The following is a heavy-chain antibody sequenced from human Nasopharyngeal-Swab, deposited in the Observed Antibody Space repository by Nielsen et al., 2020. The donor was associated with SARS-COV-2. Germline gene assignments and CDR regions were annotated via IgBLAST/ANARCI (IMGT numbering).Heavy chain of an antibody. CDR1: GFTVSSNY. CDR3: ARASSGWYYFDY. V-gene: IGHV3-53*01. Sequence: GGSLRLSYAASGFTVSSNYMSWVRQAPGKGLEWVSVIYSGGSTYYADSVKGRFTISRDNSKNTLYLQMNSLRAEDTAVYYCARASSGWYYFDYWGQGTLVTVSS. D-gene: IGHD6-19*01. J-gene: IGHJ4*02. CDR2: IYSGGST.